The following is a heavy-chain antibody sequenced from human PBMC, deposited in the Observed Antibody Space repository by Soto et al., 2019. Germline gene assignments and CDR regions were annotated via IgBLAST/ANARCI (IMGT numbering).Heavy chain of an antibody. V-gene: IGHV3-23*01. D-gene: IGHD1-7*01. CDR1: GFTFSGYG. CDR3: VKDKGDELFLGYYDF. Sequence: PGGSLRLSCAASGFTFSGYGMNWVRQAPGKGLEWVSAISGSGGATYYADSVKGRFTISRDNSKNTLYLQMNSLRAEDTAIYYCVKDKGDELFLGYYDFWGQGTLVTVSS. J-gene: IGHJ4*02. CDR2: ISGSGGAT.